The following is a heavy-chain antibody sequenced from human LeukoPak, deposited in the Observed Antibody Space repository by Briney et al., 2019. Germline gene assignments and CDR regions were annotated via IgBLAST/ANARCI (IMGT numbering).Heavy chain of an antibody. CDR1: GGSISSYY. V-gene: IGHV4-59*08. J-gene: IGHJ4*02. CDR2: IYYSGST. CDR3: ARQIDYGGKIDY. D-gene: IGHD4-23*01. Sequence: SETLSLTCTVSGGSISSYYWSWIRQPPGKGLDWIGYIYYSGSTNYNPSLKSRVTISVDTSKNQFSLKLSSVTAADTAVYYCARQIDYGGKIDYWGQGTLVTVSS.